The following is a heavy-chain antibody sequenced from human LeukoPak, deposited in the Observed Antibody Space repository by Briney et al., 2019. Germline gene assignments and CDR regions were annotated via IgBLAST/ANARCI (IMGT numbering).Heavy chain of an antibody. Sequence: PGGSLGLSCAASGFTFSSYGMQWFRQAPDKGLEWVAAISNDGSNKYYADSVKGRFTISRDNSKNTLYLQMNSLRAEDTAVYYCAKVDIVATIDAGRLVDYWGQGTLVTVSS. CDR2: ISNDGSNK. J-gene: IGHJ4*02. V-gene: IGHV3-30*18. CDR1: GFTFSSYG. D-gene: IGHD5-12*01. CDR3: AKVDIVATIDAGRLVDY.